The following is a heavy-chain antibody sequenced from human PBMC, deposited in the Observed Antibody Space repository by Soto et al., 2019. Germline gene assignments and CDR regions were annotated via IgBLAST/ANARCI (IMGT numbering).Heavy chain of an antibody. CDR2: ISGSGGST. CDR3: AKVGPIWSGYGYFDY. V-gene: IGHV3-23*01. Sequence: GGSLRLSCAASGCPFSSYAMSWVRQATGKGLEWVSAISGSGGSTYYADSVKGRFTISRDNSKNTLYLQMNSLRAEDTAVYYCAKVGPIWSGYGYFDYWGQGTLVTVSS. J-gene: IGHJ4*02. D-gene: IGHD3-3*01. CDR1: GCPFSSYA.